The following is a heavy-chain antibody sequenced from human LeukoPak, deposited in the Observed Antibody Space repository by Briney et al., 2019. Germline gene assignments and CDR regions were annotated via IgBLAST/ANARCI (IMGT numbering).Heavy chain of an antibody. CDR1: GYTFTDYY. D-gene: IGHD7-27*01. V-gene: IGHV1-2*02. CDR3: ARGDNWGCSDY. J-gene: IGHJ4*02. Sequence: ASVKVSCKASGYTFTDYYMHWVRQAPGQGLEWMGWINPNNGGTNYAQKFQGRVTMTRDTSINTDYMELSSLRSDDTAVYYCARGDNWGCSDYWGQGTLVTVSS. CDR2: INPNNGGT.